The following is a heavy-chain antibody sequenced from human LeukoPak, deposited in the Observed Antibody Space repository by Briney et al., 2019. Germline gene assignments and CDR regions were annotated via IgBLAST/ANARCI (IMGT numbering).Heavy chain of an antibody. V-gene: IGHV1-2*02. D-gene: IGHD5-12*01. CDR2: INPNSGGT. Sequence: ASVKVSCKASGYTFTGYYMHWVRQAPGQGLEWMGWINPNSGGTNYAQKFQGRVTMTRVTSISTAYMELSRLRSDDTAVYYCARYWGYSGYELYNWFDPWGQGTLVTVSS. CDR3: ARYWGYSGYELYNWFDP. CDR1: GYTFTGYY. J-gene: IGHJ5*02.